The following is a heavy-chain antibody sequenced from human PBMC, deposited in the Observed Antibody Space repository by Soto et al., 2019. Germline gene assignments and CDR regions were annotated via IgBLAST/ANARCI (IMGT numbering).Heavy chain of an antibody. CDR3: VHLDDYGSGSYYGSPLYYFDY. CDR2: IYWDDDK. D-gene: IGHD3-10*01. J-gene: IGHJ4*02. CDR1: GFALSTSGVG. Sequence: QITLKESGPTLVKPTQTLTLTCTFSGFALSTSGVGVGWICQPPGRAREWLALIYWDDDKRYSPSLKSRLTINKNTSKNQVLLTMTNMDPVDTATYYFVHLDDYGSGSYYGSPLYYFDYWGQGTLVTVSS. V-gene: IGHV2-5*02.